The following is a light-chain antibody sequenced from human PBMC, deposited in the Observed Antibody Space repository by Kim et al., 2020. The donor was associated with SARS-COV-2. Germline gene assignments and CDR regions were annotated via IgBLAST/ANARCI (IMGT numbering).Light chain of an antibody. Sequence: GQSITISCSGTSSDLGSYNLVSWYQQHPGKAPKLIIYEVSRRPSGVPDRFFGYKSDNTASLTISGLQAEDEADYYCCSYAGDYSTVFGGGTQLTVL. J-gene: IGLJ7*01. CDR2: EVS. V-gene: IGLV2-23*02. CDR3: CSYAGDYSTV. CDR1: SSDLGSYNL.